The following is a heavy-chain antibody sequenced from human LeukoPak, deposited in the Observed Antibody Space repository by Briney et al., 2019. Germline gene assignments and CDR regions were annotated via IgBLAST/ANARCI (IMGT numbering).Heavy chain of an antibody. CDR2: ISGSGGST. J-gene: IGHJ4*02. CDR3: AKTLRDPIPDSIAVAGTQPQETPDY. Sequence: GGSLRLSCAASGFTFSSYAMSWVRQAPGKGLEWVSAISGSGGSTYYADSVKGRFTTSRDNSKNTLYLQMNSLRAEDTAVYYCAKTLRDPIPDSIAVAGTQPQETPDYWGQGTLVTVSS. CDR1: GFTFSSYA. D-gene: IGHD6-19*01. V-gene: IGHV3-23*01.